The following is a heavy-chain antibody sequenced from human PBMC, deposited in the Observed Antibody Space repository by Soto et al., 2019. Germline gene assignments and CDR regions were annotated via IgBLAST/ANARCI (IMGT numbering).Heavy chain of an antibody. D-gene: IGHD1-1*01. V-gene: IGHV1-69*01. Sequence: QVQLVQSGAEVKKPGSSVKVSCKASGGTYAISWVRQAPGQGLEWMGGINTIFGTTNYAQRFQGRVTITADESTSTAYMELSSLRSEDTAVYYCARENVGRPSYYFDYWGQGTLVTVSS. J-gene: IGHJ4*02. CDR3: ARENVGRPSYYFDY. CDR1: GGTYA. CDR2: INTIFGTT.